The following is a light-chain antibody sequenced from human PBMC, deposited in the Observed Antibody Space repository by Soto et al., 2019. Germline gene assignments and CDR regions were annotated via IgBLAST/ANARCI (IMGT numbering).Light chain of an antibody. Sequence: QSVLTQPASVSGSPGQSITISCTGTSSDVGGYNYVSWYQQHPGKAPKLMIYEVSHRPSGVSLRFSGSKSGNTASLTISGLQAEDEADYYCSSYSSTSTLFVFGTGTKLTVL. CDR1: SSDVGGYNY. CDR2: EVS. CDR3: SSYSSTSTLFV. V-gene: IGLV2-14*01. J-gene: IGLJ1*01.